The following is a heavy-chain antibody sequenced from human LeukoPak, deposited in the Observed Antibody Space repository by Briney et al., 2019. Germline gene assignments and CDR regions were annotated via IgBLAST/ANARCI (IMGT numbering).Heavy chain of an antibody. J-gene: IGHJ4*02. CDR1: GFTFSSYA. D-gene: IGHD6-19*01. Sequence: GGSLRLSCAASGFTFSSYAMHWVRQAPGKGLEWVAVISYDGSNKYYADSVKGRFTISRDNSKNTLYLQMNSLRAEDTAVYYCARDSSGWPSYFDYWGQGTLVTVSS. V-gene: IGHV3-30-3*01. CDR2: ISYDGSNK. CDR3: ARDSSGWPSYFDY.